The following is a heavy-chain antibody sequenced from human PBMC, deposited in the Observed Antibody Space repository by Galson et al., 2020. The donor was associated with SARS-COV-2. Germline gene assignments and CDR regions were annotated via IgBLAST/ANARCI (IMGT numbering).Heavy chain of an antibody. CDR2: INHSGST. Sequence: SETLSLTCAVYAGSFSGYYWSWIRQPPGKGLEWIGEINHSGSTNYNPSLKSRVTISVDTSKNQFSLKLSSVTAADTAVYYCASYGPIYYYYYYMDVWGKGTTVTVSS. V-gene: IGHV4-34*01. CDR1: AGSFSGYY. CDR3: ASYGPIYYYYYYMDV. D-gene: IGHD3-10*01. J-gene: IGHJ6*03.